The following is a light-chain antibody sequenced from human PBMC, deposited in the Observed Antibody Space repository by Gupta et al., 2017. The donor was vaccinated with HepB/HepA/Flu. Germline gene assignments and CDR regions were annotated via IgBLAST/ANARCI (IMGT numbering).Light chain of an antibody. CDR1: QGISSY. CDR2: AAS. CDR3: HQYDSYPDT. V-gene: IGKV1-8*01. J-gene: IGKJ4*01. Sequence: AIRMTQSPSSFSASTGDRVTITCRASQGISSYLAWYQQKPGKAPKLLIYAASTLQSGVPSRFSGSGSGTDFTLPISCLQSEDFATYYCHQYDSYPDTFGGGTKVEIK.